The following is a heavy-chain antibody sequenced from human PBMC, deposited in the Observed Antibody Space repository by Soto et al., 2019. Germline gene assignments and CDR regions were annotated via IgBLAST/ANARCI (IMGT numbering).Heavy chain of an antibody. D-gene: IGHD6-19*01. J-gene: IGHJ4*02. CDR2: INQDGSEK. V-gene: IGHV3-7*01. CDR3: QRGVGGALVDGFEY. Sequence: QPWLCXRLSWSSAECSVIMYLIMGFRHAPGKGLEWVANINQDGSEKYYADSVNGRLDISRDNTKNLLSLQMKSLRDEDTAISSCQRGVGGALVDGFEYWGQGALV. CDR1: ECSVIMYL.